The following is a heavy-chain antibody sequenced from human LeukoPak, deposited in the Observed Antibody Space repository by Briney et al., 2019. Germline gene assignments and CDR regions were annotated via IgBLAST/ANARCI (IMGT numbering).Heavy chain of an antibody. CDR2: IYYSGST. J-gene: IGHJ4*02. CDR3: AREPYPSYFDY. CDR1: GGSISSYY. Sequence: SETLSLTCTVSGGSISSYYWSWIRQPPGKGLEWIGYIYYSGSTNYNPSLKSRVTISVDTSKNQFSLKLSSVTAADTAVYYCAREPYPSYFDYWGQGTLVTVSS. V-gene: IGHV4-59*01.